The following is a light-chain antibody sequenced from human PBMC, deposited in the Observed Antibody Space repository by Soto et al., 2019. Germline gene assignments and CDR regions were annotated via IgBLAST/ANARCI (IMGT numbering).Light chain of an antibody. CDR1: SRDVGNYNY. Sequence: SVLSQPGPVSGSTGQSITISCTVTSRDVGNYNYVPWYQQYPGRVSKLLIYMVSNRPSGVSNRFSGSNSGNTASLTTSRLQAEDEADYFCTSPTPGSLYVFGTGTKVPVL. J-gene: IGLJ1*01. CDR2: MVS. CDR3: TSPTPGSLYV. V-gene: IGLV2-14*01.